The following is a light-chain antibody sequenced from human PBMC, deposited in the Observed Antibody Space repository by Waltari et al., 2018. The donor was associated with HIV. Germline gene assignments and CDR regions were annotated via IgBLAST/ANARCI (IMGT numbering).Light chain of an antibody. V-gene: IGLV1-40*01. CDR2: GNS. CDR1: SSNIGAGYD. CDR3: QSYDSSLSGGDVV. Sequence: QSVLTQPPSVSGAPGQRVTISCTGISSNIGAGYDVHWYQHLPGPAPKLLIYGNSNRPSGVPDRFSGSKSGTSASLAITGLQAEDEADYYCQSYDSSLSGGDVVFGGGTKLTVL. J-gene: IGLJ2*01.